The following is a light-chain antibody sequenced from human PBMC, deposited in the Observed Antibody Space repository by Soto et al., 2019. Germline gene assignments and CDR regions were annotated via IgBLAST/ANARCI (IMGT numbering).Light chain of an antibody. V-gene: IGKV3-20*01. CDR1: QSFTDNY. J-gene: IGKJ1*01. CDR3: QQYGSPPWT. CDR2: GAS. Sequence: EIVLTQSPGTLSSSPGERATLSCRASQSFTDNYLAWYQQKPGQAPRLLIYGASSRATGIPYSFSASGSGTDFTLTISRLEPEDFAVYYCQQYGSPPWTFGQGTKVDIK.